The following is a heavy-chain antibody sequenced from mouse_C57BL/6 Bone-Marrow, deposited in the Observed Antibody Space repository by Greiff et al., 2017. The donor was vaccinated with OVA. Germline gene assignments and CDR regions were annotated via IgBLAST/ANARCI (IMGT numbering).Heavy chain of an antibody. CDR1: GYSITSGYY. D-gene: IGHD2-3*01. J-gene: IGHJ3*01. CDR2: ISYDGSN. Sequence: EVQLLESGPGLVKPSQSLSLTCSVTGYSITSGYYWNWIRQFPGNKLEWMGYISYDGSNNYNPSLKNRISITRDTSKNQFFLKLNSVTTEDTATYYCARNYDAAYWGQGTLVTVSA. CDR3: ARNYDAAY. V-gene: IGHV3-6*01.